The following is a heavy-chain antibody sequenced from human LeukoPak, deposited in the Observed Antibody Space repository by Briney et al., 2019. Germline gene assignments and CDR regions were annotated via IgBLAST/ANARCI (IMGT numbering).Heavy chain of an antibody. D-gene: IGHD3-10*01. CDR2: INHSGST. Sequence: SETLSLTCAVYVESLSGYYWSWIRQPPGKGLEWIGEINHSGSTNYNPSLKSRVTISVDTSKNQLSLKLSSVTAADTAVYYCARWYYGSGSYYYYYGMDVWGKGTTVTVSS. CDR1: VESLSGYY. J-gene: IGHJ6*04. V-gene: IGHV4-34*01. CDR3: ARWYYGSGSYYYYYGMDV.